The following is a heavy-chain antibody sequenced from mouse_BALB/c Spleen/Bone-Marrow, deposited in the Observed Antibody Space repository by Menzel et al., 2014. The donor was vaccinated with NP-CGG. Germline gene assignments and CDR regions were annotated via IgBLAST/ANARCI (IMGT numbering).Heavy chain of an antibody. Sequence: VQLQQSGTVLARPGASVKMSCKASGYTFTSYWMHWVKQRPGQGLEWIGAIYPGNSDTSYNQKFKGKAKLTAVTSTSTAYMELSSLTNEDSAFYYCTRVYYYGSAWFAYWGQGTLVTVSA. CDR1: GYTFTSYW. V-gene: IGHV1-5*01. CDR3: TRVYYYGSAWFAY. J-gene: IGHJ3*01. D-gene: IGHD1-1*01. CDR2: IYPGNSDT.